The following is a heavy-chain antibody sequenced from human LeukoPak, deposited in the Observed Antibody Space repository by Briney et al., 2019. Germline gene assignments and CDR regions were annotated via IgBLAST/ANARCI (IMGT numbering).Heavy chain of an antibody. CDR3: KREVMGFDY. CDR2: ISGSGGNT. Sequence: PGGSLRLSCEASGFTLSSYAMGWVRQAPGKGLEWVSVISGSGGNTYYADSVKGRFTISRDNSKNTLYLQMNSLRAEDTAVYYCKREVMGFDYWGQGSLVTVSS. V-gene: IGHV3-23*01. D-gene: IGHD2-8*01. J-gene: IGHJ4*02. CDR1: GFTLSSYA.